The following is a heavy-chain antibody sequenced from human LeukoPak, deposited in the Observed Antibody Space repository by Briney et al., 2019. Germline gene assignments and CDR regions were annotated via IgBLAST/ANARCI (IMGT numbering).Heavy chain of an antibody. V-gene: IGHV4-34*12. CDR1: GGSFSGYY. CDR2: IIHSGST. J-gene: IGHJ6*02. CDR3: ARDIKLELPHYYYYGMDV. Sequence: SETLSLTCAVYGGSFSGYYWSWIRQPPGKGLEWVGEIIHSGSTDYNPSLKSRVTISVDTSKNQFSLKLSSVTAADTAVYYCARDIKLELPHYYYYGMDVWGQGTTVTVSS. D-gene: IGHD1-26*01.